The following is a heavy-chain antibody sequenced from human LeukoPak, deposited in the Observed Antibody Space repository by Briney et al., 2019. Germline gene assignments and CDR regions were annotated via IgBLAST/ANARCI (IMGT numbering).Heavy chain of an antibody. J-gene: IGHJ4*02. Sequence: PGGSLRLSCVGSGFTFSSYWMGWVRQAPGKGPEWVAKIKKDGTEKHYVDSVKGRFTISRDNSKNSLYLQMNSPRADDTAMYFCTRDERWGQGTLVTVSS. V-gene: IGHV3-7*05. D-gene: IGHD1-1*01. CDR3: TRDER. CDR2: IKKDGTEK. CDR1: GFTFSSYW.